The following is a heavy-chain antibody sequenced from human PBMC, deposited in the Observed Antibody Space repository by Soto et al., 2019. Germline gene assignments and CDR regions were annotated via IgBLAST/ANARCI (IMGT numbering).Heavy chain of an antibody. V-gene: IGHV4-59*01. CDR1: GDSINNYY. Sequence: QVQLQESGPGLVKPSETLSLICTVSGDSINNYYWSWIRQPPGKGLEWIGYIYYSGRTDYNPSLTSRVTISVDTSKNQFSLKLSSVTAADTAVYYCARDWNRGYDPWGQGTLVTVSS. J-gene: IGHJ5*02. CDR3: ARDWNRGYDP. CDR2: IYYSGRT. D-gene: IGHD5-12*01.